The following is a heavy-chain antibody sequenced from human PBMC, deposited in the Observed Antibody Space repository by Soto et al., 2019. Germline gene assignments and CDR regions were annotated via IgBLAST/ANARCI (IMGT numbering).Heavy chain of an antibody. CDR1: GFTFSSYA. D-gene: IGHD3-3*01. CDR3: AKDLRAVYDFWSGYYMGSTAFDY. CDR2: ISGSCGST. Sequence: GGSLRLSCAASGFTFSSYAMSWVRQAPGKGLEWVSAISGSCGSTYYADSVKGRFTISRDNSKNTLYLQMNSLRAEDTAVYYCAKDLRAVYDFWSGYYMGSTAFDYWGQGTLVTVSS. J-gene: IGHJ4*02. V-gene: IGHV3-23*01.